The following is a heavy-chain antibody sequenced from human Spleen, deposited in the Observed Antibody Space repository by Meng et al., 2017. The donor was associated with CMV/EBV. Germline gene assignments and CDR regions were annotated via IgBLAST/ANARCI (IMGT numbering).Heavy chain of an antibody. D-gene: IGHD3-10*02. CDR2: INAKTGGT. CDR3: GREEVVLFEEPSGNIDY. V-gene: IGHV1-2*02. Sequence: ASVKVSCKASGYTFSDYFIHWVRQAPGQGLEWMGWINAKTGGTHYAQKFQGRVTMTRDTSITTAYMELRSLRSDDTAVYYCGREEVVLFEEPSGNIDYWGQGTLVTVSS. J-gene: IGHJ4*02. CDR1: GYTFSDYF.